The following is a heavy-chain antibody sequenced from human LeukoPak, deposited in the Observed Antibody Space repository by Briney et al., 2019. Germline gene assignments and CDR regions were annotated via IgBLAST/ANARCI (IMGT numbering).Heavy chain of an antibody. CDR2: INHSGST. Sequence: PSETLSLTCAVYGGSFSGYYWSWIRQPPGKGLEWIGEINHSGSTNYNPSLKSRVTISVDTSKNQFSLKLSSVTAADTAVYYCARGSGSQGPFDYWGQGTLVTVSS. CDR1: GGSFSGYY. CDR3: ARGSGSQGPFDY. J-gene: IGHJ4*02. V-gene: IGHV4-34*01. D-gene: IGHD3-10*01.